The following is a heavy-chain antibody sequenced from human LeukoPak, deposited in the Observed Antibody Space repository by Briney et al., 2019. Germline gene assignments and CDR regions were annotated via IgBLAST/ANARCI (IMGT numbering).Heavy chain of an antibody. CDR2: ISGSGGST. CDR3: SQGLLS. CDR1: GFTFSSYG. Sequence: PGGTLRLSCAASGFTFSSYGMSWVRQAPGKGLEWVSAISGSGGSTYYADSVKGRFTISRDNSKNTLSLQLNSLRPDDTAVFYCSQGLLSWGQGTLLTVAA. J-gene: IGHJ5*02. V-gene: IGHV3-23*01.